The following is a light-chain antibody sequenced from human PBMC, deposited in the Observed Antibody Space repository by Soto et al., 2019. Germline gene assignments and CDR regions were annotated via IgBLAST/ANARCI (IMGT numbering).Light chain of an antibody. CDR2: KAS. CDR1: QTISSW. CDR3: QHYNSYSEA. Sequence: DIQMTQSPFTLSGSVGDRFTIACRASQTISSWLAWYQQKPGKAPKLLIYKASTLKSGVPSRFSGSGSGTEFTLTISSLQPDDFATYYCQHYNSYSEAFGQGTKVDIK. J-gene: IGKJ1*01. V-gene: IGKV1-5*03.